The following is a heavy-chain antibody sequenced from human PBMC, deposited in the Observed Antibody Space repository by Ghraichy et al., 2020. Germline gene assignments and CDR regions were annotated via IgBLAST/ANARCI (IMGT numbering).Heavy chain of an antibody. V-gene: IGHV3-15*01. J-gene: IGHJ4*02. D-gene: IGHD3-22*01. Sequence: GGSLRLSCAASGFTFSNAWMSWVRQAPGKGLEWVGRFKSKTDGGTTDYAAPVKGRFTISRDDSKNTLYLQMNSLKTEDTAVYYCTTDFSSSGYRDWGQGTLVTVSS. CDR1: GFTFSNAW. CDR2: FKSKTDGGTT. CDR3: TTDFSSSGYRD.